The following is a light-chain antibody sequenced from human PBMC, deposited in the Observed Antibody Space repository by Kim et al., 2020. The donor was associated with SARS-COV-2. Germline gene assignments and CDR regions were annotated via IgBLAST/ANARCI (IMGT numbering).Light chain of an antibody. Sequence: GQRVTLSCSGRNSNIGNDYVYWYQQLPGTAPKLLIYRNDHRPSGVPDRFSGSKSGTSASLAISGLRSEDEADYYCAGWDARLSGWEFGGGTQLTVL. J-gene: IGLJ3*02. CDR2: RND. V-gene: IGLV1-47*01. CDR1: NSNIGNDY. CDR3: AGWDARLSGWE.